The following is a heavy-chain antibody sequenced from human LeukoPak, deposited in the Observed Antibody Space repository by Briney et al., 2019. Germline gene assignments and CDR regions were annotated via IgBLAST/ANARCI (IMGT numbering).Heavy chain of an antibody. CDR3: ARGVSVWGGYQLLSPSYMDV. J-gene: IGHJ6*03. Sequence: PSETLSLTCTVSGYSISSGYYWGWIRPPPGKGLEWIGSIYHSGSTYYNPSLKSRVTISVDTSKNQFSLKLSSVTAADTAVYYCARGVSVWGGYQLLSPSYMDVWGKGTTVTISS. CDR1: GYSISSGYY. V-gene: IGHV4-38-2*02. D-gene: IGHD2-2*01. CDR2: IYHSGST.